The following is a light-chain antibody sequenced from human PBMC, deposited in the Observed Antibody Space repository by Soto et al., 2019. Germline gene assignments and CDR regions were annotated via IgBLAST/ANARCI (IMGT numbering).Light chain of an antibody. J-gene: IGKJ4*01. CDR2: AAS. V-gene: IGKV1-9*01. Sequence: DVQLTQTPSFLSASVGDRVTITCRASRDISTYLAWYQQKPGKAPKLLIYAASTLHTGVPSRFSGSGSGTEFTLTISSLQPEDFATFICQQSNGYNLNFGGLPKVDIK. CDR3: QQSNGYNLN. CDR1: RDISTY.